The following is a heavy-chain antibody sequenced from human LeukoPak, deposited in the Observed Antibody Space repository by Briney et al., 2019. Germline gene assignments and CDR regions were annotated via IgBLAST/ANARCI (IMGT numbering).Heavy chain of an antibody. D-gene: IGHD3-22*01. CDR3: VRGSSGYYWYYFDY. CDR2: ISGSGGST. J-gene: IGHJ4*02. V-gene: IGHV3-23*01. Sequence: GGSLRLSCAASGFTFSSYAMSWVRQAPGKGLEWVSAISGSGGSTYYADSVKGRFTISRDDSKNTLYLQMNSLRAEDTAVYYCVRGSSGYYWYYFDYWGQGTLVTVSS. CDR1: GFTFSSYA.